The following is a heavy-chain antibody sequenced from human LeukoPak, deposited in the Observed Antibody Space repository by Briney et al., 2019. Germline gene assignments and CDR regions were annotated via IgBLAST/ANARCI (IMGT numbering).Heavy chain of an antibody. Sequence: ASVEVSCKASGYTFTGYYMHWVRQAPGQGLEWMGWINPNSGGTNYAQKFQGRVTMTRDTSISTAYMELSRLRSDDTAVYYCARDLYYYDSSGYYPYWGQGTLVTVSS. V-gene: IGHV1-2*02. J-gene: IGHJ4*02. CDR3: ARDLYYYDSSGYYPY. CDR1: GYTFTGYY. CDR2: INPNSGGT. D-gene: IGHD3-22*01.